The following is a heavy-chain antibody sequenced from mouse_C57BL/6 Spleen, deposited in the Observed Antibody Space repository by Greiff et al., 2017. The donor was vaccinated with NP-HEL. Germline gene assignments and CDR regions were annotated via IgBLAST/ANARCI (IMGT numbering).Heavy chain of an antibody. CDR3: ARGWDGYFAY. V-gene: IGHV3-6*01. J-gene: IGHJ3*01. Sequence: EVKLMESGPGLVKPSQSLSLTCSVTGYSITSGYYWNWIRQFPGNKLEWMGYISYDGSNNYNPSLKNRISITRDTSKNQFFLKLNSVTTEDTATYYCARGWDGYFAYWGQGTLVTVSA. CDR2: ISYDGSN. D-gene: IGHD2-3*01. CDR1: GYSITSGYY.